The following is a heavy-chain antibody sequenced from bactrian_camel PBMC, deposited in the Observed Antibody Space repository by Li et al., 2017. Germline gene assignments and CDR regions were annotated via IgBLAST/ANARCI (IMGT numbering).Heavy chain of an antibody. D-gene: IGHD2*01. CDR1: GNTGSRYC. V-gene: IGHV3S53*01. J-gene: IGHJ6*01. Sequence: VQLVESGGGLVQPGGSLRLSCAVSGNTGSRYCMGWFRQAPGKEREEVAVIDWSDTTRYADSVKGRFTISKDNAKNTLYLLMNNLKPEDSAMYYCASEARVGICYTRASFGYWGQGTQVTVS. CDR3: ASEARVGICYTRASFGY. CDR2: IDWSDTT.